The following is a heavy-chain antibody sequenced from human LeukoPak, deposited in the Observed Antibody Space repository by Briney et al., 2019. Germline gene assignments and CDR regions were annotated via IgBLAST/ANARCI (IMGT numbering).Heavy chain of an antibody. CDR2: IKGDGSEK. CDR1: GFTLSGYF. Sequence: GGSLRLSCAASGFTLSGYFMSWVRQAPGEGLEWVASIKGDGSEKYYVDSVKGRFTISRDNAKNSLYLQMNSLRAEDTAVYYCAKEKALVVITYFDYWGQGTLVTVSS. D-gene: IGHD3-22*01. V-gene: IGHV3-7*01. CDR3: AKEKALVVITYFDY. J-gene: IGHJ4*02.